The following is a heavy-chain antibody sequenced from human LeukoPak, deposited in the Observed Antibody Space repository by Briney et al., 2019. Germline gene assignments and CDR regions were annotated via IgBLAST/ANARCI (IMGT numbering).Heavy chain of an antibody. D-gene: IGHD2-2*01. CDR1: DGSMGTNY. CDR3: ARGRLGRQHASFFDS. J-gene: IGHJ4*02. CDR2: IYYSGST. Sequence: PSETLSLTCSVSDGSMGTNYWGWIRQPPGKGLEWIGYIYYSGSTTYNPSLKSRVTVSVDISKNQFSLKLTSMTAADTAVYYCARGRLGRQHASFFDSWGQGTLVTVSS. V-gene: IGHV4-59*08.